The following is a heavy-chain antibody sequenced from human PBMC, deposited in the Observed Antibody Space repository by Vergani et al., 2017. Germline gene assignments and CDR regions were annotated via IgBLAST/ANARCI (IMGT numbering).Heavy chain of an antibody. D-gene: IGHD2-15*01. Sequence: QVQLVQSGAEVKKPGASVKVSCEASGYTFTGYYMHWVRQAPGQGLEWMGWINPNSGGTNYAQKFQGRVTMTRDTSISTAYMELSRLRSDDTAVYYCARDIVVVVGSNWFDPWGQGTLVTVSS. V-gene: IGHV1-2*02. CDR2: INPNSGGT. CDR1: GYTFTGYY. CDR3: ARDIVVVVGSNWFDP. J-gene: IGHJ5*02.